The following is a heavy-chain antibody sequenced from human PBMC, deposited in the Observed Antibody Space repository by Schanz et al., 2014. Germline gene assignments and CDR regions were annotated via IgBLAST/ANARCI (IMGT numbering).Heavy chain of an antibody. V-gene: IGHV3-21*04. J-gene: IGHJ4*02. CDR3: AKLSSSGRLAGYFDY. Sequence: EVQLVESGGGFVQPGGSLGLSCAASGFTFTTHSMTWVRQAPGKGLEWVSSISSSGSYIHYADSVKGRFTISRDNAKNTLYLQMSSLRAEDTAIYYCAKLSSSGRLAGYFDYWGQGALVTVSS. CDR2: ISSSGSYI. D-gene: IGHD6-19*01. CDR1: GFTFTTHS.